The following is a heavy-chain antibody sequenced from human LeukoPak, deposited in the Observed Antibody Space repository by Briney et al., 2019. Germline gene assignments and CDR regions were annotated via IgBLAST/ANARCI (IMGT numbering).Heavy chain of an antibody. D-gene: IGHD3-22*01. J-gene: IGHJ4*02. CDR2: IGTSSTTI. CDR3: ARGLYYYDSSGYPD. CDR1: GFTFSSYT. Sequence: GGSLRLSCAASGFTFSSYTMNWVRQPPGKGLEWVSNIGTSSTTIYYADSVKGRFTISRDNSKNTLYLQMNSLRTEDTAVYYCARGLYYYDSSGYPDWGQGTLVTVSS. V-gene: IGHV3-48*01.